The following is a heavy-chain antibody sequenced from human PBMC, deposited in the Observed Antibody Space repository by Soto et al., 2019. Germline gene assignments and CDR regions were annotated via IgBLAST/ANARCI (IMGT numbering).Heavy chain of an antibody. V-gene: IGHV4-4*02. CDR3: ARSDYGDSNSQYFDY. D-gene: IGHD4-17*01. J-gene: IGHJ4*02. Sequence: SETLSLTCAVSGGSISSSNWWNWVRQPPEKGLEWIGQIYHSGSTNYNPSLKTRVTISVDKSKNQFSLKLTSVTAADTALYFCARSDYGDSNSQYFDYWGQGTLVTVSS. CDR1: GGSISSSNW. CDR2: IYHSGST.